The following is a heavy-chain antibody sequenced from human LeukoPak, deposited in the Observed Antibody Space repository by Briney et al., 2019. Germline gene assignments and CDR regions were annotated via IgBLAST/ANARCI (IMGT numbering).Heavy chain of an antibody. J-gene: IGHJ4*02. V-gene: IGHV3-43*02. CDR3: AKDIQHDFWSGYYSYYFDY. CDR1: TFTSYDYA. CDR2: LSRGGGST. D-gene: IGHD3-3*01. Sequence: GVSLSLSCSAYTFTSYDYARQWLPPAQGKGLMGLMLLSRGGGSTYYADSVKGRFTISRDYSKNSLYLQMNSLRTEDTALYYCAKDIQHDFWSGYYSYYFDYWGQGTLVTVSS.